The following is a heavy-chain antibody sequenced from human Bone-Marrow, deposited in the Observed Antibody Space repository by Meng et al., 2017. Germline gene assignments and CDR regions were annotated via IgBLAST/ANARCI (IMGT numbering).Heavy chain of an antibody. D-gene: IGHD6-19*01. J-gene: IGHJ4*02. V-gene: IGHV3-15*01. Sequence: GESLKISCAASGFTFSNAWMSWVRQAPGKGLEWVGRIKSKTDGGTTDYAAPVKGRFTISRDDSKNTLYLQMNSLKTEDTAVYYCARGAENFDYWGQGTLVTVSS. CDR1: GFTFSNAW. CDR3: ARGAENFDY. CDR2: IKSKTDGGTT.